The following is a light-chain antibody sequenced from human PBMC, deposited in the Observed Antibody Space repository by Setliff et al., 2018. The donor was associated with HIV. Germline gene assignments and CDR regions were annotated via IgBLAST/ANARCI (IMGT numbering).Light chain of an antibody. V-gene: IGLV2-14*01. J-gene: IGLJ1*01. CDR2: EVS. CDR3: SSYTSSSTPDV. CDR1: SSDVNGYNY. Sequence: QSALTQSASVSGSPGQSITISCTGTSSDVNGYNYVSWYQQHPGKAPKLMIYEVSNRPSGVSNRFSGSKSGNTASLTISGLQAEDEADYYCSSYTSSSTPDVFATGTKVTVL.